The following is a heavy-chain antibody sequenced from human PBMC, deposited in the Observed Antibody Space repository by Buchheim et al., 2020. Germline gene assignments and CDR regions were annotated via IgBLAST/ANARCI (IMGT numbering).Heavy chain of an antibody. CDR1: GYTFTSYY. V-gene: IGHV1-46*01. Sequence: QVQLVQSGAEVKKPGASVKVSCKASGYTFTSYYMHWVRQAPGQGLEWMGIINPSGGSTSYAQKFQGRVTMTTDTSTSTAYMELRSLRSDDTAVYYCARTSSTSYYYYGMDVWGQGTT. J-gene: IGHJ6*02. CDR3: ARTSSTSYYYYGMDV. D-gene: IGHD2-2*01. CDR2: INPSGGST.